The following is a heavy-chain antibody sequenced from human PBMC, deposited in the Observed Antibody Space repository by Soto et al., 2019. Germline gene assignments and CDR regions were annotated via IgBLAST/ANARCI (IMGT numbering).Heavy chain of an antibody. CDR1: GGSISSYY. CDR2: IHYSGST. CDR3: ARSIDSSGYYFSNC. Sequence: SETLSLTCIVSGGSISSYYWSWIRQSPGKGLEWIGYIHYSGSTNYNPPLKSRVTMSVDTSRNQFSLKLSSVTAADTAVYYCARSIDSSGYYFSNCWGQGTLVTSPQ. J-gene: IGHJ4*02. V-gene: IGHV4-59*01. D-gene: IGHD3-22*01.